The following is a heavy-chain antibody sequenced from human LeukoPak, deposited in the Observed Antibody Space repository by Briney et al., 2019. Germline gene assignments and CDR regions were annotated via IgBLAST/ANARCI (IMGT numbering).Heavy chain of an antibody. D-gene: IGHD4-23*01. CDR3: ARAERTVVNYYFDN. CDR1: GRSISSNY. V-gene: IGHV4-59*01. Sequence: SETLSLTCTVSGRSISSNYWSWIRQPQGKGMGWIGYIYYSGSTNYNASLTSRVTISVDTSKSQFSLKLSSVTAANTAVYDCARAERTVVNYYFDNWGQGTLVTVSS. J-gene: IGHJ4*02. CDR2: IYYSGST.